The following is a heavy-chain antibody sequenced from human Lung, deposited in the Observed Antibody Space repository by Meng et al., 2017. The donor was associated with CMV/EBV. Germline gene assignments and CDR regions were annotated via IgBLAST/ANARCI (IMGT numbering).Heavy chain of an antibody. V-gene: IGHV3-30-3*01. CDR2: ISYDGSNK. CDR1: GFTFSSHA. J-gene: IGHJ4*02. D-gene: IGHD3-10*01. Sequence: SCAASGFTFSSHAMHWVRQAPGKGLEWVAVISYDGSNKYSADSVKGRFTISRDNSKNTLYLQMNSLRTEDTAVYYCARDTFHYYGWGHYFDYWGQGTLVTVSS. CDR3: ARDTFHYYGWGHYFDY.